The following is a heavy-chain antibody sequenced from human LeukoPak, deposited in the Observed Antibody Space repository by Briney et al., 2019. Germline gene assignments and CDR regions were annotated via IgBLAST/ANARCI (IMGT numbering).Heavy chain of an antibody. D-gene: IGHD4-23*01. CDR3: ARSFWVTVDYYGMDV. CDR2: IIPIFGTA. V-gene: IGHV1-69*01. J-gene: IGHJ6*02. CDR1: VGTFTSYA. Sequence: ASVKVSCKASVGTFTSYATSWVRQAPGQGLGWMGGIIPIFGTANYAQKFQGRVTITADESTRTAYMELSSLRSEDTAVYYCARSFWVTVDYYGMDVWGRGTRVTVSS.